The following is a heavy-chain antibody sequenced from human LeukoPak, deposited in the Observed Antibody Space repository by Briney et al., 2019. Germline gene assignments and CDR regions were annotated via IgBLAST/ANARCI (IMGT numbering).Heavy chain of an antibody. CDR1: GYTLTELS. V-gene: IGHV1-24*01. CDR2: FDPEDGET. D-gene: IGHD3-22*01. J-gene: IGHJ4*02. Sequence: ASVKVSCKVSGYTLTELSMHWVRQAPGKGLEWMGGFDPEDGETIYAQKFQGRVTMTEDTSTDTAYMELSSLGSEDTAVYYCATEFGIDSSGYYRDDFDYWGQGTLVTVSS. CDR3: ATEFGIDSSGYYRDDFDY.